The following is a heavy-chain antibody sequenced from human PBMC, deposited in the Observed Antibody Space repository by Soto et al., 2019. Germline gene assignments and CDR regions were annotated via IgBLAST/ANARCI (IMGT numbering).Heavy chain of an antibody. V-gene: IGHV3-30*18. Sequence: GGSLRLSCAASGFTFSSSAMHWVRQAPGKGLEWGAVISYDGSNKYYADSVKGRFTISRDNSKNTLYLQMNSLRAEDTAVYYCAKSSPYDLRDYGMDVWGQGTTVTVSS. CDR1: GFTFSSSA. D-gene: IGHD3-3*01. J-gene: IGHJ6*02. CDR2: ISYDGSNK. CDR3: AKSSPYDLRDYGMDV.